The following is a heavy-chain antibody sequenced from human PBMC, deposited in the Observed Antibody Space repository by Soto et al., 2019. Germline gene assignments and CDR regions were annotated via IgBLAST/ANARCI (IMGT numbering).Heavy chain of an antibody. CDR3: ARGKDYGSGSYSGY. CDR2: IYSGGST. CDR1: GFTVSSNY. V-gene: IGHV3-53*01. J-gene: IGHJ4*02. D-gene: IGHD3-10*01. Sequence: EVQLVESGGGLIQPGGSLRLSCAASGFTVSSNYMSWFRQAPGKGLEWVSVIYSGGSTYYADSVKGRFTISRDNSKNTLYLQMNSLRAEDTAVYYCARGKDYGSGSYSGYWGQGTLVTVSS.